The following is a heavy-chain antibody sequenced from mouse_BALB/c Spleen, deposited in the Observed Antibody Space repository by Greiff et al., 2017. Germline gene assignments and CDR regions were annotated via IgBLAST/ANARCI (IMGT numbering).Heavy chain of an antibody. D-gene: IGHD1-1*01. CDR3: ARDKLRRYYAMDY. J-gene: IGHJ4*01. Sequence: EVHLVESGGGLVQPGGSLRLSCAPSGFTFTDYYMSWVRQPPGKALEWLGFIRNKANGYTTEYSASVKGRFTISRDNSQSILYLQMNTLRAEDSATYYCARDKLRRYYAMDYWGQGTSVTVSS. CDR1: GFTFTDYY. CDR2: IRNKANGYTT. V-gene: IGHV7-3*02.